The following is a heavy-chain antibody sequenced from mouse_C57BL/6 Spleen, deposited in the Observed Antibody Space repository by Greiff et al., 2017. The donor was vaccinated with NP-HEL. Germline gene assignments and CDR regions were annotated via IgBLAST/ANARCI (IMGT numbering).Heavy chain of an antibody. CDR2: IYWDDDK. CDR3: ARRAGYYYGSSYEDAMDY. CDR1: GFSLSTSGMG. J-gene: IGHJ4*01. D-gene: IGHD1-1*01. V-gene: IGHV8-12*01. Sequence: QVQLKESGPGILQSSQTLSLTCSFSGFSLSTSGMGVSWIRQPSGKGLEWLAHIYWDDDKRYNPSLKSRLTISKDTSRNQVFLKITSVDTADTATYYCARRAGYYYGSSYEDAMDYWGQGTSVTVSS.